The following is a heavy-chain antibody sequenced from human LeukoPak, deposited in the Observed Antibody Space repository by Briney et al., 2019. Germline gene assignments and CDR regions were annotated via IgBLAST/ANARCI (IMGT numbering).Heavy chain of an antibody. CDR1: GHTLKDLS. V-gene: IGHV1-24*01. CDR3: STKTAGNY. Sequence: ASVKVSCKAFGHTLKDLSIHWVRQAPGKGLEWLGGFDPEDDERMYAPKFQGRVTVTEDNSIGTAYMELTSLSSDDTGVYYCSTKTAGNYWGQGTLVTASS. CDR2: FDPEDDER. J-gene: IGHJ4*02.